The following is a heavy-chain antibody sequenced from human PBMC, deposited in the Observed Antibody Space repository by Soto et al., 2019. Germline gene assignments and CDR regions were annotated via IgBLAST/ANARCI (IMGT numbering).Heavy chain of an antibody. D-gene: IGHD6-13*01. CDR1: GFTFSSYA. CDR2: ISYDGSNK. J-gene: IGHJ6*01. CDR3: ARDYSSSWPYYYYYYGMDV. V-gene: IGHV3-30-3*01. Sequence: QVQLVESGGGVVQPGRSLRLSCAASGFTFSSYAMHWVRQAPGKGLEWVAVISYDGSNKYYADSVKGRFTISRDNSKNTLYLQMNSLRAEDTAVYYCARDYSSSWPYYYYYYGMDVW.